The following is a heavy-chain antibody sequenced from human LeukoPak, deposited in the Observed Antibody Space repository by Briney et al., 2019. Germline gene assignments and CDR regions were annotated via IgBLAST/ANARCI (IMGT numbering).Heavy chain of an antibody. Sequence: SETLSLTCTVSGGSISSGDYYWSWIRQPPGKGLEWIGYIYYSGSTYYNPSLKSRVTISVDTSKNQFSLKLSSVTAADTAVYYCASPGYCSGGSCYSPQSRNDAFDIWGQGTMVTVSS. CDR1: GGSISSGDYY. CDR3: ASPGYCSGGSCYSPQSRNDAFDI. D-gene: IGHD2-15*01. V-gene: IGHV4-30-4*01. CDR2: IYYSGST. J-gene: IGHJ3*02.